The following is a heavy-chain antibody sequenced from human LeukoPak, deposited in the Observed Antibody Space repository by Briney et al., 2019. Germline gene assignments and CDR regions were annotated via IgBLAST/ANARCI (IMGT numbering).Heavy chain of an antibody. J-gene: IGHJ4*02. V-gene: IGHV3-21*01. CDR1: GFTFSSYS. Sequence: PGGPLRLSCAASGFTFSSYSMNWVRQAPGKGLEWVSSISSSSSYIYYAVSVKGRYTISRDNAKNSLYLQMNSLRAEDTAVYYCARDSSYYYDSSGYAHDCWGQGTLVTVSS. D-gene: IGHD3-22*01. CDR3: ARDSSYYYDSSGYAHDC. CDR2: ISSSSSYI.